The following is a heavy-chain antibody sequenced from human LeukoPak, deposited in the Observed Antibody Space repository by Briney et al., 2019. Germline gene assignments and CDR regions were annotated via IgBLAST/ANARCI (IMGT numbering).Heavy chain of an antibody. CDR2: IHHRGNT. CDR3: ARGGGDYWYFDL. CDR1: GGSFSGYY. V-gene: IGHV4-34*01. D-gene: IGHD2-21*01. J-gene: IGHJ2*01. Sequence: KSSETLSLTCAVYGGSFSGYYWSWIRQPPGKGLEWIGEIHHRGNTNYHPSLKSRITISVDTSKNQFSLRLSSVTAADTAVYYCARGGGDYWYFDLWGRGTLVTVSS.